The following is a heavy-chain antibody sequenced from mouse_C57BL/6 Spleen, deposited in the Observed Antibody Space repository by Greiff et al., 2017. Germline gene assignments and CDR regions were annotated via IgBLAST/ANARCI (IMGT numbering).Heavy chain of an antibody. CDR3: ARGGGTGYFDV. Sequence: VQLQQSGAELVKPGASVKLSCKASGYTFTSYWMHWVKQRPGQGLEWIGMIHPNSGSTNYNEKFKSKATLTVDKSSSTAYMQLSSLTSEDSAVYYCARGGGTGYFDVWGTGTTVTVSS. J-gene: IGHJ1*03. D-gene: IGHD3-3*01. CDR1: GYTFTSYW. V-gene: IGHV1-64*01. CDR2: IHPNSGST.